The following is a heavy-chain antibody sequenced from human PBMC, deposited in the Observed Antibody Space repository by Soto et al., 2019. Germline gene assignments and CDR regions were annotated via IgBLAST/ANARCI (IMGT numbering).Heavy chain of an antibody. CDR1: GYSISSGYY. J-gene: IGHJ4*02. CDR2: IYHSGST. CDR3: ARERFLEWLPSDY. V-gene: IGHV4-38-2*02. Sequence: SETLSLTCTVSGYSISSGYYWGWIRQPPGKGLEWIGSIYHSGSTYYNPSLKSRVTISVDTSKNQFSLKLSSVTAADTAVYYCARERFLEWLPSDYWGQGTLVTVSS. D-gene: IGHD3-3*01.